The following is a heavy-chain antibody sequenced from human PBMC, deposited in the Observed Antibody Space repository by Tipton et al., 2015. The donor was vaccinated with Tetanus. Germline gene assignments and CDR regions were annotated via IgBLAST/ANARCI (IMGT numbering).Heavy chain of an antibody. Sequence: GSLRLSCAASGFTFSSYWMSWVRQAPGKGLEWAANIKQDGSEKYYVDSVKGRFTISRDNAKNSLYLQMNSLRAEDTAVYYCARGAYYYDSSGDHKFDYWGQGTLVTVSS. J-gene: IGHJ4*02. D-gene: IGHD3-22*01. V-gene: IGHV3-7*01. CDR2: IKQDGSEK. CDR1: GFTFSSYW. CDR3: ARGAYYYDSSGDHKFDY.